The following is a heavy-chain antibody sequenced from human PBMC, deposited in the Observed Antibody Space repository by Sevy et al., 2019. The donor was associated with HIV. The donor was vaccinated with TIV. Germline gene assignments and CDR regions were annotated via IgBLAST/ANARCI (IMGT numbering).Heavy chain of an antibody. Sequence: ASVKVSCKASGGTFSSYAISWVRQAPGQGLEWMGRIIPIFGTANYAQTFQGRVTITADESTSTAYMELSSLRSEDTAVYYCARDGYCSGGSCYTDYYYYMDVWGKGTTVTVSS. CDR3: ARDGYCSGGSCYTDYYYYMDV. V-gene: IGHV1-69*13. CDR1: GGTFSSYA. D-gene: IGHD2-15*01. CDR2: IIPIFGTA. J-gene: IGHJ6*03.